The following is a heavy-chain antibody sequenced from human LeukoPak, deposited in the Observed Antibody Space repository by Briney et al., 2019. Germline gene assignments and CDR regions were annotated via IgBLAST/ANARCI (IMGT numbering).Heavy chain of an antibody. CDR2: VFHSGDT. D-gene: IGHD3-10*01. CDR1: GGSIDTSDYY. J-gene: IGHJ2*01. Sequence: SETLSLTCNVSGGSIDTSDYYWSWIRQAPGKGPEWIGYVFHSGDTYCNPSFKSRLAISIDTSKNQFSLKLMSVTAADTAVYYCARDRRITYFWHFDLWGRGTLVTVSS. V-gene: IGHV4-30-4*01. CDR3: ARDRRITYFWHFDL.